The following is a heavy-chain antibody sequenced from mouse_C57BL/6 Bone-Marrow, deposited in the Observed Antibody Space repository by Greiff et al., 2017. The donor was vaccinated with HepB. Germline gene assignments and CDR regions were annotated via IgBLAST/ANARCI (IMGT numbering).Heavy chain of an antibody. D-gene: IGHD1-3*01. Sequence: QVQLQQPGAELVRPGTSVKLSCKASGCTFTSYWMHWVKQRPGQGLEWIGVIDPSDSYTNYNQKFKGKATLTVDTSSSTAYMQLSSLTSEDSAVYYCANKGGYYAMDYWGQGTSVTVSS. CDR3: ANKGGYYAMDY. J-gene: IGHJ4*01. CDR2: IDPSDSYT. V-gene: IGHV1-59*01. CDR1: GCTFTSYW.